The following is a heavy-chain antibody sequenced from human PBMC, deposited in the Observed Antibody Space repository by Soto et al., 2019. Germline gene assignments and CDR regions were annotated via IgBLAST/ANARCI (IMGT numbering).Heavy chain of an antibody. V-gene: IGHV4-34*01. J-gene: IGHJ6*02. D-gene: IGHD3-10*01. CDR2: INHSGST. CDR3: ARADYGSGSYYVDYYYYYGMDV. CDR1: GGSFSGYY. Sequence: SETLSLTCAVYGGSFSGYYWSWIRQPPGKGLEWIGEINHSGSTNYNPSLKSRVTISVDTSKNQFSLKLSSVTAADTAVYYCARADYGSGSYYVDYYYYYGMDVWGQGTTVTVSS.